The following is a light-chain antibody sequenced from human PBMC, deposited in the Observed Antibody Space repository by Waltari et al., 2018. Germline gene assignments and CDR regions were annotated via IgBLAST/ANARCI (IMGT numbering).Light chain of an antibody. Sequence: EILLTQSPGTLSLSPGERATLSCRASQNVGKNYLGWYQQRPGQPPRLLIFGASNRATGIPDRFSGSGSGTDFNVTISRLESEDFAVYFCQQYASPPITFGQGTRLE. CDR3: QQYASPPIT. J-gene: IGKJ5*01. CDR2: GAS. CDR1: QNVGKNY. V-gene: IGKV3-20*01.